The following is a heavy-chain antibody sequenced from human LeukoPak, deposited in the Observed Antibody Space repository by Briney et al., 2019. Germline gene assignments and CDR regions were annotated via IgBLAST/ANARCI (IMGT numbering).Heavy chain of an antibody. J-gene: IGHJ4*02. Sequence: GGSLRLSCAASGFTFSSYEMNWVRQAPGKGLEWVSYITGSGSTKYYADSVKGRFTISRDNTKNSLFLQMNSLRADHTAVYYCARIPRDGGVIVFDYWGQGTLVTVSS. CDR1: GFTFSSYE. V-gene: IGHV3-48*03. CDR3: ARIPRDGGVIVFDY. CDR2: ITGSGSTK. D-gene: IGHD3-16*02.